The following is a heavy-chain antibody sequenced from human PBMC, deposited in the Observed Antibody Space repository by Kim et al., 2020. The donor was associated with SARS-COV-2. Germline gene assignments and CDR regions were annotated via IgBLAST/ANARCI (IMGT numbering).Heavy chain of an antibody. Sequence: GGSLRLSCIVSGFTFSSHWMLWVRQAPGKGLAWVSRINKDGTGTTYADSVKGRFTISRDNAKNTLYLQMNSLRAEDTAVYYCARGGEVSRPSGSYGDCWGQGTLVTVSS. V-gene: IGHV3-74*01. J-gene: IGHJ4*02. CDR2: INKDGTGT. CDR3: ARGGEVSRPSGSYGDC. D-gene: IGHD1-26*01. CDR1: GFTFSSHW.